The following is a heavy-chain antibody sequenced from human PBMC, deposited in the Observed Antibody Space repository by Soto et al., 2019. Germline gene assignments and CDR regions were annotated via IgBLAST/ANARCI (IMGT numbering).Heavy chain of an antibody. CDR2: IIPIFGTA. CDR1: GGTFSSYA. Sequence: SVKVSCKASGGTFSSYAISWVRQAPGQGLEWMGGIIPIFGTANYAQKFQGRVTITADESTSTAYMELSSLRSEDTAVYYCARGGRGGDSHNYYYGMDVWGQGTMVTVSS. V-gene: IGHV1-69*13. D-gene: IGHD4-17*01. J-gene: IGHJ6*02. CDR3: ARGGRGGDSHNYYYGMDV.